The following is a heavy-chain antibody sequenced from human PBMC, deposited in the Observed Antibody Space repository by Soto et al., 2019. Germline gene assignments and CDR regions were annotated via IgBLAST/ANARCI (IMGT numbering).Heavy chain of an antibody. J-gene: IGHJ5*02. Sequence: ASVKVSCKASGYTFTNFGISWVRQAPGQGLEWMGWINTYNGNTNHAQKLQGRVTMTTDTSTSTAYMELRSLRSDDTAVYYCARGVGSGTYYNQYNWFDPWGQGTLVTVSS. CDR3: ARGVGSGTYYNQYNWFDP. D-gene: IGHD3-10*01. CDR2: INTYNGNT. V-gene: IGHV1-18*01. CDR1: GYTFTNFG.